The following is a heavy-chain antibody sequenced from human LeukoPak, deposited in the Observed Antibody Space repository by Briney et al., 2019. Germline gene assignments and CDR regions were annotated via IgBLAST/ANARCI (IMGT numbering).Heavy chain of an antibody. CDR2: ISDSGHTK. D-gene: IGHD3-3*01. J-gene: IGHJ5*02. CDR3: ARKELEGSWFDP. CDR1: GFTLSPYA. V-gene: IGHV3-48*02. Sequence: TGGSLRLSCAASGFTLSPYAMNWFRQAPGKGLEWIAFISDSGHTKYNADSVKGRFTISRDNAKNSVFLQMNSLRDEDTAVYYCARKELEGSWFDPWGQGTLVTVTS.